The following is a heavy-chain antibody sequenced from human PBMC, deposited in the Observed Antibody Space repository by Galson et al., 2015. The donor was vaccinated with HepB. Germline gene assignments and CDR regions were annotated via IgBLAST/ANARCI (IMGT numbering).Heavy chain of an antibody. V-gene: IGHV3-7*03. CDR2: IKQDGSET. D-gene: IGHD3/OR15-3a*01. J-gene: IGHJ4*02. CDR1: GFTFSNYW. Sequence: SLRLSCAASGFTFSNYWMSWVRQVPGKGLEWVANIKQDGSETDYVDSVKGRFTISRDNARNSLYLQMNSLRAEDTAVYYCARSPSGVWTLFLLYGALFDYWGQGTLVTVSS. CDR3: ARSPSGVWTLFLLYGALFDY.